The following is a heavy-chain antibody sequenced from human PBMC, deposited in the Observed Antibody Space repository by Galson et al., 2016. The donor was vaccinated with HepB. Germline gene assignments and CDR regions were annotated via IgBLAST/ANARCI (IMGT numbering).Heavy chain of an antibody. D-gene: IGHD6-13*01. CDR3: ARDRLQVGYSSTWYRGSDDAFDI. J-gene: IGHJ3*02. V-gene: IGHV1-3*04. Sequence: SVKVSCKASGYAFITYPIHWVRQAPGQRLEWMGWINTGNGNTKYSQKFQGRVSMTRDTAANTAYMELISVRSEDTAVYYCARDRLQVGYSSTWYRGSDDAFDIWGQGTMVTVSS. CDR2: INTGNGNT. CDR1: GYAFITYP.